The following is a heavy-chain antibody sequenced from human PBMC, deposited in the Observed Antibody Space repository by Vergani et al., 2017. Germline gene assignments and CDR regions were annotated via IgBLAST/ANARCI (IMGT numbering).Heavy chain of an antibody. J-gene: IGHJ6*02. CDR3: ARDDHCSYGSGYADYYYVMDV. Sequence: EVQLVESGGGLVQPGGSLRLSCAASGFNFSSYEMNWVGQAPGKGLEWVSYISSSGSTIYYADSVKGRFTISRDNAKNSLYLQRNSLRADDKAVYYCARDDHCSYGSGYADYYYVMDVGGQGTTVTVSS. CDR1: GFNFSSYE. CDR2: ISSSGSTI. V-gene: IGHV3-48*03. D-gene: IGHD2-15*01.